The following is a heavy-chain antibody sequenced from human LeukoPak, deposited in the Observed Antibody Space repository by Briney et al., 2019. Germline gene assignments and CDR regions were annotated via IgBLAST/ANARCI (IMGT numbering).Heavy chain of an antibody. CDR3: ARVASGHSYGYWFDP. CDR1: GGTFSSYA. CDR2: IIPIFGTA. V-gene: IGHV1-69*13. Sequence: GASVKVSCKASGGTFSSYAISWVRQAPGQGLEWMGGIIPIFGTANYAQKFQGRVTITADESTSTAYMELSSLRSEDTAVYYCARVASGHSYGYWFDPWGQGTLVTVSS. D-gene: IGHD5-18*01. J-gene: IGHJ5*02.